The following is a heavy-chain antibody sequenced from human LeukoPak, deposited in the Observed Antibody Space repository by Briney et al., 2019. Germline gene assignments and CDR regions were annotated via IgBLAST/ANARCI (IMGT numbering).Heavy chain of an antibody. J-gene: IGHJ6*04. Sequence: PSETLSLTCTVSGGSISSYYWSWIRQPPGKGLEWIGYIYYSGSTNYNPSLKSRVTISVDSSKNQFSLKLSSVTAADTAVYYCARQRAGYLDVWGKGTTVTISS. CDR1: GGSISSYY. CDR2: IYYSGST. D-gene: IGHD2-15*01. V-gene: IGHV4-59*08. CDR3: ARQRAGYLDV.